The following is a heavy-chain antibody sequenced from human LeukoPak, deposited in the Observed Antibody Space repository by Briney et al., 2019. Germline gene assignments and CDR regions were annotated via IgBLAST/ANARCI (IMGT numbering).Heavy chain of an antibody. D-gene: IGHD1-1*01. Sequence: PGRSLRLSCAASGSTFSSYGMHWVRQAPGKGLEWVAIIWYDGSNKYYSDSVNGRFTISRDNSKNTLYLQMNSLRAEDTAVYYCAKAQAGPTTRMRRPFDYWGQGTLVTVSS. CDR3: AKAQAGPTTRMRRPFDY. J-gene: IGHJ4*02. V-gene: IGHV3-33*06. CDR2: IWYDGSNK. CDR1: GSTFSSYG.